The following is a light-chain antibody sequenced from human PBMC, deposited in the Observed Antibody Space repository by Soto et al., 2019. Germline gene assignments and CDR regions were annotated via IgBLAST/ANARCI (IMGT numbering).Light chain of an antibody. J-gene: IGKJ1*01. CDR1: QSVSTW. CDR2: MAS. V-gene: IGKV1-5*03. CDR3: QQHNTYPAT. Sequence: DIPMTQSPSTLSVSVGDTVTITCRASQSVSTWLAWYQQKPGKAPKLLIYMASTLESGVPSRFSGSASGTEFTLTISSLQPDDFATYYCQQHNTYPATFGQGTKVEIK.